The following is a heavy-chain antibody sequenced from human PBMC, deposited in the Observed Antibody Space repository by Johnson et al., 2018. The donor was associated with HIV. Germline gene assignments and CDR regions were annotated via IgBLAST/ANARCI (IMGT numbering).Heavy chain of an antibody. Sequence: MQLVESGGGLIKPGGSLRLSCAASGFTFSSYAMTWVRQAPGKGLEWVGFIRSKAYGGTTEYAASVKGRFTISRDDSKSIAYLQMNSLKTEDTAVYYCTRDGVGATNAFDIWGQGTMVTVS. V-gene: IGHV3-49*04. CDR2: IRSKAYGGTT. CDR3: TRDGVGATNAFDI. J-gene: IGHJ3*02. D-gene: IGHD1-26*01. CDR1: GFTFSSYA.